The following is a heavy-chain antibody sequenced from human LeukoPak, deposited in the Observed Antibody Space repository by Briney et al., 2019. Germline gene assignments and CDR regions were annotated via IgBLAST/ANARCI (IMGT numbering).Heavy chain of an antibody. V-gene: IGHV4-34*01. CDR2: INHSGST. CDR1: GVSFSGYY. J-gene: IGHJ1*01. CDR3: ARPGAAIGKGYFQH. Sequence: SETLSLTCAVYGVSFSGYYWSWIRQPPGKGLEWIWEINHSGSTNYNPSRKSRVTISVDTSKNQFSLKLSSVTAADTAVYYCARPGAAIGKGYFQHWGQGTLVTVSS. D-gene: IGHD2-2*02.